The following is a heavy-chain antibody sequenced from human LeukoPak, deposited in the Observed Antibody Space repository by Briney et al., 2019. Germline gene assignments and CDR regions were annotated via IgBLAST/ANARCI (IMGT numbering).Heavy chain of an antibody. CDR3: ARGHSSSFYFDY. J-gene: IGHJ4*02. Sequence: SETLSLTCTVSGGSISSSSYYWGWIRQPPGKGLEWIGSIYYSGSTYYNPSLKSRVTISVDTSKNQFSLKLSSVTAADTAVYYCARGHSSSFYFDYWGQGTLVTVSS. V-gene: IGHV4-39*07. D-gene: IGHD6-13*01. CDR2: IYYSGST. CDR1: GGSISSSSYY.